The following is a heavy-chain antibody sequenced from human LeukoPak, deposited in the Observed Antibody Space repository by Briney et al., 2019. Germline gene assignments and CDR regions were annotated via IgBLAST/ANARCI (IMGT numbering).Heavy chain of an antibody. CDR3: ARDLFRLSDYGYYMDV. V-gene: IGHV3-73*01. Sequence: GGSLRLSCAASGFTFSDYAMHWVRQASGKGLEWVGRIRSKANSYAASYAASVKGRFTISRDDSKNTAYLQMNSLRAEDTAVYYCARDLFRLSDYGYYMDVWGKGTTVTVSS. CDR2: IRSKANSYAA. J-gene: IGHJ6*03. CDR1: GFTFSDYA. D-gene: IGHD2-21*01.